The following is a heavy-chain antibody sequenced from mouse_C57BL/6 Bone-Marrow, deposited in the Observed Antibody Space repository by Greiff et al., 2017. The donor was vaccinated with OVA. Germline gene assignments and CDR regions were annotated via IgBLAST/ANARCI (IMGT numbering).Heavy chain of an antibody. V-gene: IGHV5-6*01. CDR3: ARQEGTGTVRFAY. J-gene: IGHJ3*01. CDR1: GFTFSSYG. Sequence: EVHLVESGGDLVKPGGSLKLSCAASGFTFSSYGMSWVRQTPDKRLEWVATISSGGSYTYYPDSVKGRFTISRDNAKNTLYLQMSSLKSEDTAMYYCARQEGTGTVRFAYWGQGTLVTVSA. CDR2: ISSGGSYT. D-gene: IGHD4-1*01.